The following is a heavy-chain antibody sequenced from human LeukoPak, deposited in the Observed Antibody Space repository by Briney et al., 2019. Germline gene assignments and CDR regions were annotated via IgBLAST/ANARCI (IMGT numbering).Heavy chain of an antibody. V-gene: IGHV4-39*07. CDR1: GGSISRSSYY. Sequence: PSETLSLTCTVSGGSISRSSYYWGWIRQPPGKGLEWIGEINHSGSTNYNPSLKSRVTISVDTSKNQFSLKLSSVTAADTAVFYCAGRRVHNYDSRGYYSRPQRAFDIWGQGTMVTVSS. CDR2: INHSGST. CDR3: AGRRVHNYDSRGYYSRPQRAFDI. J-gene: IGHJ3*02. D-gene: IGHD3-22*01.